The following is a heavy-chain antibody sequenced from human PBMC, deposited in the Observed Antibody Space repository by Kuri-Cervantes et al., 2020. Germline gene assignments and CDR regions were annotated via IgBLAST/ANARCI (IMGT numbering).Heavy chain of an antibody. V-gene: IGHV2-5*08. CDR2: IYWDDDK. J-gene: IGHJ5*02. CDR1: DGSIYSGVYY. CDR3: AHTRGWFDP. D-gene: IGHD3-10*01. Sequence: LRLSCTVSDGSIYSGVYYWTWIRQPPGKALEWLALIYWDDDKRYSPSLKSRLTITKDTSKNQVVLTMTNMDPVDTATYYCAHTRGWFDPWGQGTLVTVSS.